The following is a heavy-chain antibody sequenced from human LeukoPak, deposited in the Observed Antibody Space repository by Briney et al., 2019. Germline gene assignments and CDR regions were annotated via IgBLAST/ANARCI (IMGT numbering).Heavy chain of an antibody. V-gene: IGHV3-21*04. CDR1: GFTFSSYA. D-gene: IGHD1-14*01. J-gene: IGHJ6*03. CDR2: ISSSSSYI. CDR3: AMLAFARRPAWGTEDYMDV. Sequence: PGGSLRLSCAASGFTFSSYAMSWVRQAPGKGLEWVSSISSSSSYIYYADSVKGRFTISRDNAKNSLYLQMNSLRAEDTAVYYCAMLAFARRPAWGTEDYMDVWGKGTTVTVSS.